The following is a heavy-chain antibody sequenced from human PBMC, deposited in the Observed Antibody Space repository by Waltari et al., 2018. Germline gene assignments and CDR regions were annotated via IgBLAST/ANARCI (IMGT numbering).Heavy chain of an antibody. J-gene: IGHJ4*02. Sequence: QVLLVQSGGELKKPGASVKVSCKTSGYIFSTYGISWVRQVSGQGLEWMGWIRALNGHTQYAQKFQGRVTMTTDTSTSTVYMELRSLTSDDTAVYFCARGPVVVVAATPIDHWGQGTLVTVSS. CDR1: GYIFSTYG. CDR2: IRALNGHT. D-gene: IGHD2-15*01. CDR3: ARGPVVVVAATPIDH. V-gene: IGHV1-18*01.